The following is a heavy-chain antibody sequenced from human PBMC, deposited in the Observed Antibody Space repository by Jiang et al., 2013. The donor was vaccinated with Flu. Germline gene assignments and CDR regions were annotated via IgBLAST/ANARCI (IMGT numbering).Heavy chain of an antibody. D-gene: IGHD6-13*01. J-gene: IGHJ6*04. Sequence: GSGLVKPSETLSLTCAVSGYSISSGYYWGWIRQPPGKGLEWIGSIYHSGSTYYNPSLKSRVTISVDTSKNQFSLKLSSVTAADTAVYYCARDPGSSSWYGMDVWGKGTTVTVSS. CDR3: ARDPGSSSWYGMDV. CDR2: IYHSGST. CDR1: GYSISSGYY. V-gene: IGHV4-38-2*02.